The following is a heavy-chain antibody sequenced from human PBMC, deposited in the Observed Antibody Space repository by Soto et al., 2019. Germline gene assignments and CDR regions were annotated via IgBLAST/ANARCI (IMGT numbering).Heavy chain of an antibody. D-gene: IGHD3-3*01. V-gene: IGHV4-59*01. J-gene: IGHJ6*03. Sequence: PSETLSLTCTVSGGSISSYYWSWIRQPPGKGLEWIGYIYYSGSTNYNPSLKSRVTISVDTSKNQFSLKLSSVTAADAAVYYCARVGRVYYSPYYYSYYMDVWGKGTTVTVSS. CDR3: ARVGRVYYSPYYYSYYMDV. CDR1: GGSISSYY. CDR2: IYYSGST.